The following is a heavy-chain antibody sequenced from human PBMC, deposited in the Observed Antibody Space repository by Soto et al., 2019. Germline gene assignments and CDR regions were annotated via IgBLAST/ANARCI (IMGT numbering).Heavy chain of an antibody. CDR1: GSTFNNFA. CDR2: IVVMCNAA. CDR3: ARAIKRWEVNYYFDY. V-gene: IGHV1-69*06. J-gene: IGHJ4*02. Sequence: QVVLLQSGAEVKEPGSSVRLSCQVSGSTFNNFAFSWVRQAPGQGPEWLGGIVVMCNAADYSQRFQDSVMITADTSTSTIYMELGSLTFDDTAVYYCARAIKRWEVNYYFDYWGQGTLVTVSS. D-gene: IGHD1-26*01.